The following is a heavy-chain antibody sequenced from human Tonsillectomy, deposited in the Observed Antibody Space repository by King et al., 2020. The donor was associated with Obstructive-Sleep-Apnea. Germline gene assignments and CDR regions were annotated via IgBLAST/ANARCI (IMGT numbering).Heavy chain of an antibody. Sequence: VQLVESGGGLVQPGGSLRLSCAASGVTFSSYSMYWVRQAPGKGLEYVSVISSNGGSTYFANSVKGRFTISRDNSKNTLYLQMGSLRAEDMAVYYCARRGVPGALYYFDYWGQGTLVTVSS. J-gene: IGHJ4*02. CDR3: ARRGVPGALYYFDY. D-gene: IGHD2-2*01. CDR1: GVTFSSYS. V-gene: IGHV3-64*01. CDR2: ISSNGGST.